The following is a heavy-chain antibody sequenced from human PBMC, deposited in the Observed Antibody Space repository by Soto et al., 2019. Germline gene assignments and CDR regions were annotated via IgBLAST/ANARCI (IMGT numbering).Heavy chain of an antibody. Sequence: QVQLVESGGGVVQPGRSLRLSCAASGFTFSSYAMHWVRQAPGKGLEWVAVISYDGSNKYYADSVKGRFTISRDNSKNTLYLQMNSLRAEDTAVYYCAKPTYYDILRREESALYWGQGTLVTVSS. J-gene: IGHJ4*02. D-gene: IGHD3-9*01. CDR3: AKPTYYDILRREESALY. V-gene: IGHV3-30-3*02. CDR1: GFTFSSYA. CDR2: ISYDGSNK.